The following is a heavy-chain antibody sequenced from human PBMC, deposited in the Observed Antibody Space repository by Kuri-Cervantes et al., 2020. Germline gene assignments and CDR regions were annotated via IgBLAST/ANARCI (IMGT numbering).Heavy chain of an antibody. CDR1: GFTFSSYG. V-gene: IGHV3-33*01. D-gene: IGHD5-18*01. J-gene: IGHJ4*02. CDR3: ARGCYAAIIGY. CDR2: IWYDGSNK. Sequence: GESLKISCAASGFTFSSYGMHWVRQAPGKGLEWVAVIWYDGSNKYYVDSVKGRFTISRDNAKNSLYLQMNSLRAEDTAVYYCARGCYAAIIGYWGQGTLVTVSS.